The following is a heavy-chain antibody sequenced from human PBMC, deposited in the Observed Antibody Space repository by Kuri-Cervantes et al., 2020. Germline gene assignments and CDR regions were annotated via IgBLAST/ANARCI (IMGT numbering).Heavy chain of an antibody. D-gene: IGHD3-10*01. CDR1: GFSFSDDY. CDR3: ARVGYYYGSGNRGVDY. Sequence: GESLKISCAASGFSFSDDYMSWIRQAPRKGLEWISYISNSARTIYCTDSVKGRFTISRDNAKNSLYLQMNSLRAEDTAVYYCARVGYYYGSGNRGVDYWGQGTLVTVSS. CDR2: ISNSARTI. J-gene: IGHJ4*02. V-gene: IGHV3-11*04.